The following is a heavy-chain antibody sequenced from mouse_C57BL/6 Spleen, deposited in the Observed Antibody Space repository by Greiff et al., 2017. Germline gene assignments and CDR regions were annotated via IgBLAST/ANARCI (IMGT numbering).Heavy chain of an antibody. D-gene: IGHD1-2*01. Sequence: EVKLVESGGGLVKPGGSLKLSCAASGFTFSDYGMHWVRQAPEKGLEWVAYISSGSSTIYYADTVKGRFTISRDTAKNTLFLQVPSLRSEDTAMYYCARGRRGGAMDYWGQGTSVTVSS. J-gene: IGHJ4*01. CDR1: GFTFSDYG. CDR2: ISSGSSTI. CDR3: ARGRRGGAMDY. V-gene: IGHV5-17*01.